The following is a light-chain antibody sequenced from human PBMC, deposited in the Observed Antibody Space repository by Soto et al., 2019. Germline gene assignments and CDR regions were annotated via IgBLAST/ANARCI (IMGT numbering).Light chain of an antibody. Sequence: QSVLTQPASVSGSPGQSITISCTGTSSDVGNYNLVSWYQQRPGKAPKLMIYEGSKRPSGVSNRFSGSKSGNTASLTISILQAEDEADYYCCSYAGSSTYVFGTGTKVTV. V-gene: IGLV2-23*01. CDR1: SSDVGNYNL. CDR3: CSYAGSSTYV. CDR2: EGS. J-gene: IGLJ1*01.